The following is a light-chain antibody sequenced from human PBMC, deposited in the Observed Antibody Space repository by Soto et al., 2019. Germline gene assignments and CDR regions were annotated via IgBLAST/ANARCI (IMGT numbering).Light chain of an antibody. CDR2: EVS. CDR3: SSYAGSSTYV. Sequence: LTQPPSASGSPGQSVTISCTGTSSDVGGYDYVSWYQQHPGKAPKLMIYEVSKRPSGVPDRFSGSKSGNTASLTVSGLQAEDEADYYCSSYAGSSTYVFGTGTKVTVL. J-gene: IGLJ1*01. CDR1: SSDVGGYDY. V-gene: IGLV2-8*01.